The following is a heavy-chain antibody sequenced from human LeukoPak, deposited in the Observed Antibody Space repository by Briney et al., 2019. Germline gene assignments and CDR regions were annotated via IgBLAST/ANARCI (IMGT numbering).Heavy chain of an antibody. CDR1: GGTFSSYA. J-gene: IGHJ6*03. V-gene: IGHV1-69*05. CDR3: ASSVVTTRRVYYYYMYV. Sequence: SVKVSCKASGGTFSSYAISWVRQAPGQGLEWMGGIIPIFGTANYAQKFQGRVTITTDESTSTAYMELSSLRSEDTAVYYCASSVVTTRRVYYYYMYVWGKGTTVTVSS. D-gene: IGHD4-23*01. CDR2: IIPIFGTA.